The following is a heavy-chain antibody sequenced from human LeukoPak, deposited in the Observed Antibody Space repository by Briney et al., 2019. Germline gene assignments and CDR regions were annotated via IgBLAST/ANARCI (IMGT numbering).Heavy chain of an antibody. CDR3: ARAGFLTGTTGVWFDP. CDR2: IYHSGST. J-gene: IGHJ5*02. D-gene: IGHD1-20*01. CDR1: GGSFSGYS. Sequence: ASETLSLTCAVYGGSFSGYSWSWIRQPPGKGLEWIGYIYHSGSTYYNPSLKSRVTISVDRSKNQFSLKLSSVTAADTAVYYCARAGFLTGTTGVWFDPWGQGTLVTVSS. V-gene: IGHV4-30-2*01.